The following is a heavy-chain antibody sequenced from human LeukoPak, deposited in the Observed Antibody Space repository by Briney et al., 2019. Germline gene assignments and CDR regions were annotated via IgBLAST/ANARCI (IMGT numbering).Heavy chain of an antibody. CDR1: GYTFTGYY. Sequence: ASVKVSCKAAGYTFTGYYMHWVRQAPGQGLEWMGWINPNSGGTNYAQKFQGRVTMTRDTSISTAYMELSRLRSDDTAVYYCAGGGSGWYFNTDYWGQGTLVTVSS. CDR2: INPNSGGT. V-gene: IGHV1-2*02. CDR3: AGGGSGWYFNTDY. D-gene: IGHD6-19*01. J-gene: IGHJ4*02.